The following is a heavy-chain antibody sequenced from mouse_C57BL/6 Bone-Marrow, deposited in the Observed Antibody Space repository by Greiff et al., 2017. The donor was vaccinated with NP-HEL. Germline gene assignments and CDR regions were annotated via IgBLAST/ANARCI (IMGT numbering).Heavy chain of an antibody. Sequence: QVQLKQPGAELVKPGASVKLSCKASGYTFTSYWMQWVKQRPGQGLEWIGEIDPSDSYTNYNQQFKGKATLTVDTSSSTAYMPLSSLTSEDSAVYYCARDGLTAGDYWGQGTTLTVSS. CDR1: GYTFTSYW. J-gene: IGHJ2*01. CDR3: ARDGLTAGDY. CDR2: IDPSDSYT. V-gene: IGHV1-50*01. D-gene: IGHD4-1*01.